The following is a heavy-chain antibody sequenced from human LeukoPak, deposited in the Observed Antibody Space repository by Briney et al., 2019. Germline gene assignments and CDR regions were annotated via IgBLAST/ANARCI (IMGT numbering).Heavy chain of an antibody. D-gene: IGHD3-3*01. CDR3: ARGGYYNFWTGYFRKDFDY. V-gene: IGHV3-7*01. J-gene: IGHJ4*02. CDR2: MKYDGSEI. CDR1: GFTFRSYW. Sequence: PGGSLRLSCAASGFTFRSYWMSWVRQAPGKGLEWVANMKYDGSEIYYVDSVKGRFTISRDNAKDSLYLQMNSLRAEDTAVYYYARGGYYNFWTGYFRKDFDYWGQGTLVTVSS.